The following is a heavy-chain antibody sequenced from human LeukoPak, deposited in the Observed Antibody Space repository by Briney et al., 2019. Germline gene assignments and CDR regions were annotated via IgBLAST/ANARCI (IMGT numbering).Heavy chain of an antibody. Sequence: ASVKVSCKASGYTFTSYDINWVRQATGQGLEWMGWMNPNSGNTGYAQKFQGRVTMTRNTSISTAYMELSSLRSEDTAEYYCARGGKKFGARGSDYWGQGTLVTVSS. V-gene: IGHV1-8*01. CDR3: ARGGKKFGARGSDY. CDR1: GYTFTSYD. CDR2: MNPNSGNT. J-gene: IGHJ4*02. D-gene: IGHD3-10*01.